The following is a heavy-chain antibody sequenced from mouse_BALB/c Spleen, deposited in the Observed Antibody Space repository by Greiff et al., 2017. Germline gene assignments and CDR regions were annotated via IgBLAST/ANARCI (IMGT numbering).Heavy chain of an antibody. CDR2: INSNGGST. CDR3: ARNDRWLLRPYYFDY. CDR1: GFTFSSYG. V-gene: IGHV5-6-3*01. Sequence: EVKVVESGGGLVQPGGSLKLSCAASGFTFSSYGMSWVRQTPDKRLELVATINSNGGSTYYPDSVKGRFTISRDNAKNTLYLQMSSLKSEDTAMYYCARNDRWLLRPYYFDYWGQGTTLTVSS. J-gene: IGHJ2*01. D-gene: IGHD2-3*01.